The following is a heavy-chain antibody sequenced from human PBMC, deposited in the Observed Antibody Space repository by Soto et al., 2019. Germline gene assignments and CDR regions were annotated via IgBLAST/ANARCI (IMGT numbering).Heavy chain of an antibody. J-gene: IGHJ6*03. Sequence: ASVKVSCKASGYTFTSFGISWVRQAPGQGLEWMGWISAYNGNTNYAQKLQGRVTMTTDTSTSTAYMELRSLRSDDTAVYYCARGSSSSYYYYYYMDVWGKGTTVTVSS. CDR1: GYTFTSFG. V-gene: IGHV1-18*01. D-gene: IGHD6-13*01. CDR2: ISAYNGNT. CDR3: ARGSSSSYYYYYYMDV.